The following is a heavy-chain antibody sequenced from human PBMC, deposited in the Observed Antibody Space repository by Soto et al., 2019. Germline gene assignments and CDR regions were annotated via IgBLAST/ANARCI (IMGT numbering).Heavy chain of an antibody. J-gene: IGHJ5*02. CDR2: INAGYGKT. CDR1: GYTFTSYP. CDR3: TRGDWFDP. D-gene: IGHD3-16*01. Sequence: ASVKVSCKASGYTFTSYPMQWVRQALGQSLEWMGWINAGYGKTQYSQKFQDRVTMTSDTSATIAYMELSSLTSEDTAVYYCTRGDWFDPWGQGAVVTVSS. V-gene: IGHV1-3*01.